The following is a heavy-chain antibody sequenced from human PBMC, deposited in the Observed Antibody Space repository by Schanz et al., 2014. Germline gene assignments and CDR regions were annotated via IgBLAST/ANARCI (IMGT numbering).Heavy chain of an antibody. CDR2: INPNSGET. J-gene: IGHJ4*02. V-gene: IGHV1-2*02. Sequence: QVQLVQSGPAVKKPGASMKVSCLASGYSFTEYFLHWVRQAPGQGLEWMGWINPNSGETNYARKFKGRVTLTSEASISKAFMELSGLTSDDTATYFCSRARYTGYDCSGYWGQGTLLIVSS. D-gene: IGHD5-12*01. CDR1: GYSFTEYF. CDR3: SRARYTGYDCSGY.